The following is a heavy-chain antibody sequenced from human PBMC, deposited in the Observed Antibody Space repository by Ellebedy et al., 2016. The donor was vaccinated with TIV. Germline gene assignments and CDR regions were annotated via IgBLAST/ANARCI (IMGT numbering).Heavy chain of an antibody. CDR2: IWYDGSNK. CDR1: GFTFSSYG. CDR3: ARGGSYRDYYYGMDV. J-gene: IGHJ6*02. V-gene: IGHV3-33*01. D-gene: IGHD1-26*01. Sequence: GESLKISXAASGFTFSSYGMHWVRQAPGKGLEWVAVIWYDGSNKYYADSVKGRFTISRDNSKNTLYLQMNSLRAEDTAVYYCARGGSYRDYYYGMDVWGQGTTVTVSS.